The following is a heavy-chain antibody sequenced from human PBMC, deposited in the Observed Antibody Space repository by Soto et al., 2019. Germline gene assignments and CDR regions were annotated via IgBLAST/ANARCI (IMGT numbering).Heavy chain of an antibody. CDR2: LNPSGGSK. V-gene: IGHV1-46*01. Sequence: ASVKVSCKASGYTFTSYYMHWVRQAPVQGLEWMGILNPSGGSKSYAQNFQGRVTMTRDTSTSTVYMELSSLRSEDTAVYYCARGALGIQLWLPVDYWGQGTLVTVSS. J-gene: IGHJ4*02. D-gene: IGHD5-18*01. CDR1: GYTFTSYY. CDR3: ARGALGIQLWLPVDY.